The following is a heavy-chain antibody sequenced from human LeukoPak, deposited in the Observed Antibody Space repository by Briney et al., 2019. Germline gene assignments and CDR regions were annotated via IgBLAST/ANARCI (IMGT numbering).Heavy chain of an antibody. D-gene: IGHD2-8*01. J-gene: IGHJ4*02. CDR3: TKIVNGGLSDY. CDR1: GGSISGYY. Sequence: SETLSLTCTVSGGSISGYYWAWIRQPPSKVLEWIGYIHYSGNTNYNPSLKSGVTISVETSKNQFSLIVTSVTAADTAVYYCTKIVNGGLSDYWGQGTLVTVSS. V-gene: IGHV4-59*01. CDR2: IHYSGNT.